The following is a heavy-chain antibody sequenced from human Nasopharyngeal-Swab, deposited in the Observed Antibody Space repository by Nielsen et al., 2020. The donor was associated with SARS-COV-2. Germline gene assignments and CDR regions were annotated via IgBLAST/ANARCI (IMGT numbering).Heavy chain of an antibody. CDR1: GFTFSSYS. CDR3: VRGSSGWYGTDY. Sequence: GESLKISCAASGFTFSSYSMSWLRQAPGKGLEWVSTITGNGDTTYYADSVKGRFTISRDNAKNTLYLQMNSLRDEDTAVYYCVRGSSGWYGTDYWGQGTLVTVSS. D-gene: IGHD6-19*01. CDR2: ITGNGDTT. J-gene: IGHJ4*02. V-gene: IGHV3-23*01.